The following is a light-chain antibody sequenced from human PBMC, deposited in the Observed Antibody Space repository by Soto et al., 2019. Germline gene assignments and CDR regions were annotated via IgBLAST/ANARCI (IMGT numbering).Light chain of an antibody. V-gene: IGKV3-15*01. CDR1: QSVSST. J-gene: IGKJ5*01. Sequence: EIVMTQTPATLSVSPGERATLSCRASQSVSSTLAGYQQKPGQAPRLVIYGASTRATGITARFTGSGSGTECTITISSLQSEDFAVYAWQQYNNWSTITFGQGTRLEIK. CDR3: QQYNNWSTIT. CDR2: GAS.